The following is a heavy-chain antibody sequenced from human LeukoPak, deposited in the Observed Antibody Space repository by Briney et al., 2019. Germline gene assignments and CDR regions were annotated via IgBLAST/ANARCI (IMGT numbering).Heavy chain of an antibody. J-gene: IGHJ5*02. CDR2: IDPAGSAT. D-gene: IGHD2-15*01. Sequence: GGSLRLSCGASGFAFSSYWMTWLRQAPGKGLEFVANIDPAGSATYYADSVKGRFTISRDNTKNLLYLQMNSLTAEDSAVYHCGRFGYVSAVDTWGQGALVTVSS. V-gene: IGHV3-7*01. CDR3: GRFGYVSAVDT. CDR1: GFAFSSYW.